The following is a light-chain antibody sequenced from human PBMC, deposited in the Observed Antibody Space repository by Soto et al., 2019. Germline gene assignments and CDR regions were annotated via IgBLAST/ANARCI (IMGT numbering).Light chain of an antibody. CDR3: LQYNGYYRT. V-gene: IGKV1-9*01. Sequence: DIQLTQSPSFLSASVGDRVTITCRASQGISNYFAWYQQKPGKAPNLLIFDASTLESGVPSRFSGSGSGTTFTLTISSLQSDDFATYYCLQYNGYYRTFGQGTKVDIK. J-gene: IGKJ1*01. CDR1: QGISNY. CDR2: DAS.